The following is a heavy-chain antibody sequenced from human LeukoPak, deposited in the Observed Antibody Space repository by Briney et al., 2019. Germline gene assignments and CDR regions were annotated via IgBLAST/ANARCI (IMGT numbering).Heavy chain of an antibody. Sequence: PGRSLRLSCAASGFTFSDYYMSWIRQAPGKGLEWVSYISSSGSTIYYADSVKGRFTISRDNAKNSLYLQMNSLRVEDTAVYYCAKLAKYFYGSETYYFFEHWGQGTPVTASS. V-gene: IGHV3-11*04. CDR3: AKLAKYFYGSETYYFFEH. J-gene: IGHJ4*02. CDR2: ISSSGSTI. D-gene: IGHD3-10*01. CDR1: GFTFSDYY.